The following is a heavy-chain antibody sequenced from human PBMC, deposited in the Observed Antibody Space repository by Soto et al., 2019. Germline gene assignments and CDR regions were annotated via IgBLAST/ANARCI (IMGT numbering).Heavy chain of an antibody. V-gene: IGHV1-24*01. J-gene: IGHJ5*02. CDR1: GYTLTELS. D-gene: IGHD3-10*01. Sequence: VKVSCKVSGYTLTELSMHWVRQAPGKGLEWMGGFDPEDGETIYAQKFQGRVTMTEDTSTDTAYMELSSLRSEDTAVYYCATMSITMVRAPLRGGWFDPWGQGTLVTVSS. CDR2: FDPEDGET. CDR3: ATMSITMVRAPLRGGWFDP.